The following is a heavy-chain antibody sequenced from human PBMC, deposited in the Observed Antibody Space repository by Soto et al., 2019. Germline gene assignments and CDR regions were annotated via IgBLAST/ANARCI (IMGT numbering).Heavy chain of an antibody. D-gene: IGHD2-15*01. Sequence: SDTLFLTAIVPGCTLSAKYWAWIRQPPGKGLEWVGYIYYGGTTSYNPSLDSRVTISLETSKSQISLRLSSVTAADTAVYYCARLNGYFIRGSCHGHYAMDVWGQGTTVT. CDR3: ARLNGYFIRGSCHGHYAMDV. CDR2: IYYGGTT. CDR1: GCTLSAKY. V-gene: IGHV4-59*08. J-gene: IGHJ6*02.